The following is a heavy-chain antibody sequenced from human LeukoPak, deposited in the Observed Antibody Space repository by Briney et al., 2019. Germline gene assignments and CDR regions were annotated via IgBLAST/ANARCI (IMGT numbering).Heavy chain of an antibody. CDR2: TSAYNGNT. D-gene: IGHD3-9*01. V-gene: IGHV1-18*01. CDR1: GYTFTSYG. J-gene: IGHJ5*02. CDR3: ARTRLRYFDWLHNGFDP. Sequence: ASVKVSCKASGYTFTSYGISWVRQAPGQGLEWMGWTSAYNGNTNYAQKLQGRVTMTTDTSTSTAYMELRSLRSDDTAVYYCARTRLRYFDWLHNGFDPWGQGTLVTVSS.